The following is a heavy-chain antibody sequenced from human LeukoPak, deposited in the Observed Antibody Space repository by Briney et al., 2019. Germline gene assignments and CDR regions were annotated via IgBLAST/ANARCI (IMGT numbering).Heavy chain of an antibody. Sequence: SETLSLTCTASGGSIRGYYWSWVRQPPGRGLEFIGHVHYTGSTHYNPSLKSRVAISLDTPKNQFSLKLSSVTAADTAVYYCARYGFYHFDSWGQGTRVTVSS. CDR3: ARYGFYHFDS. CDR1: GGSIRGYY. CDR2: VHYTGST. V-gene: IGHV4-59*01. J-gene: IGHJ4*02. D-gene: IGHD3-3*01.